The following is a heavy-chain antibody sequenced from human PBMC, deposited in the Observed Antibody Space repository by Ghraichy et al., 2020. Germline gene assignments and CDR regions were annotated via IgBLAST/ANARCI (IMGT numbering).Heavy chain of an antibody. CDR2: VKSKKDGETT. CDR1: GLSFINAW. J-gene: IGHJ6*02. D-gene: IGHD3-22*01. Sequence: GGSLRLSCRATGLSFINAWMTWVRQAPGKGLEWVGRVKSKKDGETTDYGAPVKGRFIVSRDDSKNTLYLQMNSLKTEDTGVYYCTTGMGYYESTPASYFYYYNMDVWGQGTTVTVSS. V-gene: IGHV3-15*01. CDR3: TTGMGYYESTPASYFYYYNMDV.